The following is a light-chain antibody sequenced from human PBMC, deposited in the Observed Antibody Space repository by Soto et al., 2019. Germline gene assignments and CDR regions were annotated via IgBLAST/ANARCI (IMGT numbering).Light chain of an antibody. V-gene: IGKV1-5*01. CDR2: DAS. CDR3: QQYNSYHT. CDR1: QSISSW. J-gene: IGKJ2*01. Sequence: DIQMTQSPSTLSASVGDRVTITCRASQSISSWLAWYQQKPGKAPKLLIYDASSLESGVPSRFSGSGSGPEFTLTISSLQPDDFATYYCQQYNSYHTFGQGTKLEIK.